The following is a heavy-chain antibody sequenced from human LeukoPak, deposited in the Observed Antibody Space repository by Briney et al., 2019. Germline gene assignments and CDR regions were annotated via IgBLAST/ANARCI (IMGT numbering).Heavy chain of an antibody. CDR1: GLTFTGYW. CDR3: ARDSSPGYYDYVWGSYPRY. Sequence: PGGCLRLSRAAPGLTFTGYWMSWVRPAPGKGLEWVANIKQDGSEKYYVDSVKGRFTISRDNAKNSLYLQMNSLRAEDTAVYYCARDSSPGYYDYVWGSYPRYWGQGTLVTVSS. D-gene: IGHD3-16*02. J-gene: IGHJ4*02. V-gene: IGHV3-7*05. CDR2: IKQDGSEK.